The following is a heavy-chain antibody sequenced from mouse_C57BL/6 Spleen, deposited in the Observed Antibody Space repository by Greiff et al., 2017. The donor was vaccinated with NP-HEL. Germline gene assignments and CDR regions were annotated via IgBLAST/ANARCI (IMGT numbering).Heavy chain of an antibody. Sequence: QVHVKQSGAELARPGASVKLSCKASGYTFTSYGISWVKQRTGQGLEWIGEIYPRSGNTYYNEKFKGKATLTADKSSSTAYMELRSLTSEDSAVYFCAQDGPITTVQGYWGQGTTLTVSS. D-gene: IGHD1-1*01. V-gene: IGHV1-81*01. J-gene: IGHJ2*01. CDR1: GYTFTSYG. CDR3: AQDGPITTVQGY. CDR2: IYPRSGNT.